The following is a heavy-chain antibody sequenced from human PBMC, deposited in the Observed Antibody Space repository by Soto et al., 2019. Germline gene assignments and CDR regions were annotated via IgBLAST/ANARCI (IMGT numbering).Heavy chain of an antibody. J-gene: IGHJ4*02. D-gene: IGHD6-13*01. V-gene: IGHV1-69*01. CDR3: ASGASRWYPYFFDS. Sequence: QAQVVQSGAEVRKPGSSVKLSCKASEGTFNSYAIAWVRQAPGQGLEWMGGIIPYYNTLNYAQKFQDRVTITADDSTNTVYIELSSLRSDDPAVYFCASGASRWYPYFFDSWAQGTLVTVSS. CDR2: IIPYYNTL. CDR1: EGTFNSYA.